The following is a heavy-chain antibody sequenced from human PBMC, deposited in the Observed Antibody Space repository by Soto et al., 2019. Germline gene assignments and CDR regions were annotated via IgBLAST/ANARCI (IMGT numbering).Heavy chain of an antibody. CDR3: ARGGDMITFGGVIVISGFEY. J-gene: IGHJ4*02. CDR1: GGSISSGGYY. V-gene: IGHV4-31*03. D-gene: IGHD3-16*02. CDR2: IYYSGST. Sequence: QVQLQESGPGLVKPSQTLSLTCTVSGGSISSGGYYWSWIRQHPGKGLEWIGYIYYSGSTYYNPSLKSRVTISADTSINQFSLKLSSVTAADTAVYYCARGGDMITFGGVIVISGFEYWGKGTLVTVSS.